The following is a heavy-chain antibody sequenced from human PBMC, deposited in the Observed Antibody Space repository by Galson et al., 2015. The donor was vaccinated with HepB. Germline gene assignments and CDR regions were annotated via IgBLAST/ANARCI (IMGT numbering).Heavy chain of an antibody. CDR3: ARGAGYCSSTSCYPYYFDY. V-gene: IGHV4-59*01. CDR1: GGSISSYY. J-gene: IGHJ4*02. Sequence: SETLSLTCTVSGGSISSYYWSWIRQPPGKGLEWIGYIYYSGSTNYNPSLKSRVTISVDTSKNQFSLKLSSVTAADTAVYYCARGAGYCSSTSCYPYYFDYWGQGTLVTVSS. D-gene: IGHD2-2*01. CDR2: IYYSGST.